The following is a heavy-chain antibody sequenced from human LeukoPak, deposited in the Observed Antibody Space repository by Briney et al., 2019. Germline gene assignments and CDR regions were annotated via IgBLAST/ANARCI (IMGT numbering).Heavy chain of an antibody. D-gene: IGHD3-22*01. CDR3: ARPNYYDSTGYYQGAFDI. CDR2: ISSSGSTI. CDR1: GFTFSSYE. Sequence: GGSLRLSCAGSGFTFSSYEMNCVRQAPGKGLEWLSYISSSGSTIYYADSVRGRFTISRDNAKNSLYLQMNTLIDEDTAVYYCARPNYYDSTGYYQGAFDIWGQGTMVSVSS. V-gene: IGHV3-48*03. J-gene: IGHJ3*02.